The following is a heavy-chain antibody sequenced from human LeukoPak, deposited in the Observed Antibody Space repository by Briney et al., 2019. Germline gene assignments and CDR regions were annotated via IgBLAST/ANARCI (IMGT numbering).Heavy chain of an antibody. CDR1: GYSISSGYY. D-gene: IGHD3-10*01. J-gene: IGHJ5*02. CDR3: ARHTRLLWFGELYGGWFDP. V-gene: IGHV4-38-2*02. CDR2: IYHSGST. Sequence: SETLSLTCTVSGYSISSGYYWGWIRQPPGKGLEWIGSIYHSGSTYYNPSLKSRVTISVDTSKNQFSLKLSSVTAADTAVYYCARHTRLLWFGELYGGWFDPWGQGTLVTVSS.